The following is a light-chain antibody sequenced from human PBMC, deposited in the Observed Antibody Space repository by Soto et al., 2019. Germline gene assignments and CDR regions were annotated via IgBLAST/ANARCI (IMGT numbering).Light chain of an antibody. CDR3: QESYTLRLT. J-gene: IGKJ3*01. Sequence: DIQMTQSPSSLSASVGDRVTISCRASQHIAFYLNWYQQRPGKAPNLLIYGASSLQSGVPSRFSGSGSGTDFTLTISSLQPEDFATYYCQESYTLRLTFGPGTTVDV. CDR2: GAS. CDR1: QHIAFY. V-gene: IGKV1-39*01.